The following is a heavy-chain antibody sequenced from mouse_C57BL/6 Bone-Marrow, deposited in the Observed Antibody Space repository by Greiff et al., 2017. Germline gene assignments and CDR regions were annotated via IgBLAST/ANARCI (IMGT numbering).Heavy chain of an antibody. CDR3: EAFDV. D-gene: IGHD3-2*02. V-gene: IGHV1-50*01. J-gene: IGHJ1*03. CDR2: IDPSDSYT. Sequence: VQLQQPGAELVKPGASVKLSCKASGYTFTSYWMQWVKQRPGQGLEWIGEIDPSDSYTNYNQKFKGKATLTVDTSSSTAYMQLSSLTSEDSAVYYCEAFDVWGTGTTVTVSS. CDR1: GYTFTSYW.